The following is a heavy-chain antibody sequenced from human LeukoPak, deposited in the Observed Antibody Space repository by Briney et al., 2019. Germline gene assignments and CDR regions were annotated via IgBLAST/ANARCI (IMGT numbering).Heavy chain of an antibody. CDR1: GGSISSGDYY. CDR3: ARAPLYSGTLDY. D-gene: IGHD4-23*01. CDR2: IYYSGST. J-gene: IGHJ4*02. V-gene: IGHV4-30-4*01. Sequence: SQTLSLTCTVSGGSISSGDYYWSWIRQPPGKGLEWIGYIYYSGSTYYNPSLKSRVTISVDTSKTQFSLKLSSVTAADTAVYYCARAPLYSGTLDYWGQGTLVTVSS.